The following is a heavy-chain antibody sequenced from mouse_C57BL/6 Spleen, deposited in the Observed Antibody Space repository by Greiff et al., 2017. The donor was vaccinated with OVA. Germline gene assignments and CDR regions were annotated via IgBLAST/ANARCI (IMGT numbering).Heavy chain of an antibody. CDR1: GYAFTNYL. CDR2: INPGSGGT. CDR3: ARGHYGSSYYFDY. Sequence: QVQLQQSGAELVRPGTSVKVSCKASGYAFTNYLIEWVKQRPGQGLEWIGVINPGSGGTNYNEKFKGKATLTADKSSSTAYMQLSSLTSEDSAVYFCARGHYGSSYYFDYWGQGTTLTVSS. V-gene: IGHV1-54*01. J-gene: IGHJ2*01. D-gene: IGHD1-1*01.